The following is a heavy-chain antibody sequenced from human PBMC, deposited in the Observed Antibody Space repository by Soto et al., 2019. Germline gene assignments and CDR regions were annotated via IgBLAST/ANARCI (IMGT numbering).Heavy chain of an antibody. J-gene: IGHJ5*02. V-gene: IGHV4-4*07. D-gene: IGHD1-7*01. CDR1: GASIDRFY. CDR3: ARDWELPRFDP. Sequence: SETLSLTCYVSGASIDRFYWSWIRQPAGKGLEWIGHIYSTGLTNYNPSLRSRVTMSVDSPNRQFSLKLTSVTAADTAVYYCARDWELPRFDPWGPGTLVTVSS. CDR2: IYSTGLT.